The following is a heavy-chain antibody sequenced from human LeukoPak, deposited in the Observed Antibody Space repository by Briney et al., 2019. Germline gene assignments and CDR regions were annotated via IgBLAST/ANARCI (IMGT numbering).Heavy chain of an antibody. D-gene: IGHD3-22*01. J-gene: IGHJ4*02. V-gene: IGHV1-2*02. CDR3: ARDGHRRYYYDSSDYRFDY. Sequence: ASVKVSCKASGYTFTSYDINWVRQATGQGLEWMGWINPNSGGTNYAQKFQGRVTMTTDTSTSTAYMELRSLRSDDTAMYYCARDGHRRYYYDSSDYRFDYWGQGTLVTVSS. CDR2: INPNSGGT. CDR1: GYTFTSYD.